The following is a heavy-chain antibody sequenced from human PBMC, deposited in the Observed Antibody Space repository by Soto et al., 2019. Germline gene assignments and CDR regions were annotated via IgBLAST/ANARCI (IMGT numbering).Heavy chain of an antibody. CDR1: GFHFSKYW. J-gene: IGHJ4*02. V-gene: IGHV3-74*01. Sequence: GGALRLSRVAPGFHFSKYWVHLVRPTPGEGVEGVSPISSGGSSTNHADTVKGRVTHSTDKAQEPLHLPKKKPKSGDTGVEYCARVRYCSDNSCYSWFDYWGQVTLVTVSS. D-gene: IGHD2-15*01. CDR3: ARVRYCSDNSCYSWFDY. CDR2: ISSGGSST.